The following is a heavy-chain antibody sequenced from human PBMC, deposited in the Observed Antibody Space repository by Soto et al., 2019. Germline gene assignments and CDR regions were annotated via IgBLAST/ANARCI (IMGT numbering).Heavy chain of an antibody. CDR2: IRSKAYGGTT. CDR3: TRVAATFDAFDI. V-gene: IGHV3-49*04. CDR1: GFTFGDYA. J-gene: IGHJ3*02. Sequence: HPGGSLRLSCAASGFTFGDYAMSWVRQAPGKGLEWVGFIRSKAYGGTTEYAASVKGRFTISRDDSKSIAYLQMNSLKTEDTAVYYCTRVAATFDAFDIWGQGTMVTVSS. D-gene: IGHD2-15*01.